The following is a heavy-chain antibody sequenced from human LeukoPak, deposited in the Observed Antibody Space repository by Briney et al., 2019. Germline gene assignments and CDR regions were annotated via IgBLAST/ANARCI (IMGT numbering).Heavy chain of an antibody. CDR2: ILYSDIT. V-gene: IGHV4-61*01. CDR1: GGSVGSGSYY. J-gene: IGHJ5*02. Sequence: PSETLSLTCTVSGGSVGSGSYYWSWIRQSPGKGLEWIGYILYSDITNYNPSLKSRVTMSVDTSKNQFSLRLTSVTAADTVVYYCAAMAVNWFDPWGQGTLVIVSS. D-gene: IGHD5-18*01. CDR3: AAMAVNWFDP.